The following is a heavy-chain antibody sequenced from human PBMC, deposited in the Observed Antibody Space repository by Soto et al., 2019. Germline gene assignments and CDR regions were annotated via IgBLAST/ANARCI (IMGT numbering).Heavy chain of an antibody. V-gene: IGHV3-21*01. Sequence: EVQLVESGGGLVKPGGSLRLSCAASGFTFSTYIMNWVRQAPGKGLEWVSSISSSSTYIYYADSVKGRFTISRDNANNSLYLQMNSLRAEDTAVYYCARGGYCSSTSCPLLAFDYWGQGTLVTVSS. J-gene: IGHJ4*02. CDR2: ISSSSTYI. CDR1: GFTFSTYI. D-gene: IGHD2-2*01. CDR3: ARGGYCSSTSCPLLAFDY.